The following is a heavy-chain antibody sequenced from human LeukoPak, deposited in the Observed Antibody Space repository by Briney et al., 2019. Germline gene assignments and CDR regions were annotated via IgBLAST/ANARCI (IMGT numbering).Heavy chain of an antibody. Sequence: ASVKVSCKASGYTFTSYDINWVRQATGRGREWMGWMNPNSGNTGYEKKLQCRVTMTRNTSISTAYMELSSLRSEDTAVYYCARVGIAAAGTGDAFDIWGQGKIVLVSA. D-gene: IGHD6-13*01. CDR2: MNPNSGNT. CDR3: ARVGIAAAGTGDAFDI. V-gene: IGHV1-8*01. J-gene: IGHJ3*02. CDR1: GYTFTSYD.